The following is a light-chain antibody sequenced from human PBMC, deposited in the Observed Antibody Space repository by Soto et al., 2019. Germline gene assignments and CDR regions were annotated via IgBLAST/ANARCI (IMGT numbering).Light chain of an antibody. J-gene: IGKJ5*01. V-gene: IGKV3-20*01. CDR3: QQYGSSPLT. Sequence: EIVLTQSPGTLSLSPGERATLSCRASQSVSRSYLAWYQQKPGQAPRLLIYGASSRATGIPDRFSGSGSGTAFTLTISRREPEDFAVYYCQQYGSSPLTFGQGTRLEIK. CDR1: QSVSRSY. CDR2: GAS.